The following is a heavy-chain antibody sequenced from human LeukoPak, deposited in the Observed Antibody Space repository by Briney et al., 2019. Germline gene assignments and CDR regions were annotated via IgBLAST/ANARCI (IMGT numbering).Heavy chain of an antibody. V-gene: IGHV4-39*01. D-gene: IGHD2-15*01. Sequence: SETLSLTCTVSGGSISSSSYYWGWIRQPPGKGLEWIGSIYYSGSTYYNPSLKSRVTISVDTSKNQFSLKLSSVTAADTAVYYCARSGAANWFDPWGQGTLVTVSS. J-gene: IGHJ5*02. CDR2: IYYSGST. CDR3: ARSGAANWFDP. CDR1: GGSISSSSYY.